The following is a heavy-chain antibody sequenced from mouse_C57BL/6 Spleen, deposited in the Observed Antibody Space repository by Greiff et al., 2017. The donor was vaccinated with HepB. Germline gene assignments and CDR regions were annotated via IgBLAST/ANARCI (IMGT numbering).Heavy chain of an antibody. J-gene: IGHJ2*01. Sequence: LVKPGASVKISCKASGYAFSSSWMNWVKQRPGKGLEWIGRIYPGDGDTNYNGKFKGKATLTADKSSSTAYMQLSSLTSEDSAVYFCARSHYSNYPYYFDYWGQGTTLTVSS. V-gene: IGHV1-82*01. CDR3: ARSHYSNYPYYFDY. D-gene: IGHD2-5*01. CDR1: GYAFSSSW. CDR2: IYPGDGDT.